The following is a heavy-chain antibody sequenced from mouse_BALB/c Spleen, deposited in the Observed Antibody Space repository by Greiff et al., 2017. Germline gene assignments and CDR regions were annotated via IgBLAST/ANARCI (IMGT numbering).Heavy chain of an antibody. V-gene: IGHV1-55*01. D-gene: IGHD1-1*01. Sequence: QVQLQQPGAELVKPGTSVKLSCKASGYNFTSYWINWVKLRPGQGLEWIGDIYPGSGSTNYNEKFKSKATLTVDTSSSTAYMQLSSLASEDSALYDCARHYYGSRRYFDVWGAGTTVTVSS. CDR3: ARHYYGSRRYFDV. CDR2: IYPGSGST. J-gene: IGHJ1*01. CDR1: GYNFTSYW.